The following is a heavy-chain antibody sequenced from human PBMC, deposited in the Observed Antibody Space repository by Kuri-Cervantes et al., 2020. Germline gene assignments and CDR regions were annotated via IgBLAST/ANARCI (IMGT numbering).Heavy chain of an antibody. V-gene: IGHV3-30-3*01. CDR2: ISYDGSNK. J-gene: IGHJ6*03. Sequence: GESLKISCAASGFTFSTYAMHWVRQAPGKGLEWVAVISYDGSNKYYAESVKGRFTISRDNFKNTLYLQMNSLRVEDTAVYYCARRRVVRGVESSYYYMDVWGKGTTVTVSS. D-gene: IGHD3-10*01. CDR3: ARRRVVRGVESSYYYMDV. CDR1: GFTFSTYA.